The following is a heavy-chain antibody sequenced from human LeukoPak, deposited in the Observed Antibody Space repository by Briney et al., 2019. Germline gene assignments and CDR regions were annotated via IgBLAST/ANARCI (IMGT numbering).Heavy chain of an antibody. V-gene: IGHV4-39*01. Sequence: PSETLSLTCTVSGSSISSSSYYWGWIRPPPGKGLEWIGSIYYSGSTYYNPSLKSRVTISVDTSKNQFSLKLSSVTAADTAVYYCARRAARPERYFDYWGQGTLVTVSS. CDR2: IYYSGST. J-gene: IGHJ4*02. D-gene: IGHD6-6*01. CDR1: GSSISSSSYY. CDR3: ARRAARPERYFDY.